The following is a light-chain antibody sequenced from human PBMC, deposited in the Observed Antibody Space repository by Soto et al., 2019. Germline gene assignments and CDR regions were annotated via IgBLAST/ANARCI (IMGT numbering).Light chain of an antibody. CDR1: QSVLYNSNNDSY. CDR3: QQYYSIPWT. V-gene: IGKV4-1*01. J-gene: IGKJ1*01. CDR2: WAS. Sequence: DIVMTQTPDSLAVSLGERATINCKSSQSVLYNSNNDSYLTWYQQKPGQSPRVLICWASTRESGVPDRFSGSGSGTDFTLTISSLQAEDVAVYYCQQYYSIPWTFGQGTKVEIK.